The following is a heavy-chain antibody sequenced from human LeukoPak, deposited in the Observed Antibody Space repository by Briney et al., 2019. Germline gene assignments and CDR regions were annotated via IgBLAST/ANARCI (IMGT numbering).Heavy chain of an antibody. CDR3: ARISIYGSGSFNIDY. D-gene: IGHD3-10*01. CDR1: GGSISSGGYY. J-gene: IGHJ4*02. CDR2: IYYSGST. Sequence: TSETLSLTCTVSGGSISSGGYYWSWIRQHPGKGLEWIGYIYYSGSTYYNPSLKSRVTISVDTSKNQFSLKLSSVTAADTAVYYCARISIYGSGSFNIDYWGQGTLVTVSS. V-gene: IGHV4-31*03.